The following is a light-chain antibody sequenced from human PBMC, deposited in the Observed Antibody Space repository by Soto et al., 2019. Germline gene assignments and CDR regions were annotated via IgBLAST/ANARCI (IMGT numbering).Light chain of an antibody. V-gene: IGLV2-14*01. J-gene: IGLJ7*01. CDR1: SSDVGGYNY. CDR3: SSYTSSNTLVV. Sequence: QSALTQPASVSGSPGQSITISCTGTSSDVGGYNYVSWYQQHPGKAPKLVIFEVNNRPSDISNRFSASKSGNTASLTISGLQAEDEADYYCSSYTSSNTLVVFGGGTQLTVL. CDR2: EVN.